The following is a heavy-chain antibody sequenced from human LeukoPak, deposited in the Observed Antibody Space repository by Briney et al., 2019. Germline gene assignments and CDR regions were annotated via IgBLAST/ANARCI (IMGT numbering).Heavy chain of an antibody. J-gene: IGHJ2*01. V-gene: IGHV3-23*01. CDR2: ISGSDGIT. CDR1: GFPFSSYA. Sequence: GGSLRLSCAASGFPFSSYAMNWVRQAPGKGLEWVSTISGSDGITYHADSVEGRFTISGDNSNNTLYLQMNSLRAEDTAVYYCAKYAVRGVIPNYRYFDVWGRGTLVAVSS. CDR3: AKYAVRGVIPNYRYFDV. D-gene: IGHD3-10*01.